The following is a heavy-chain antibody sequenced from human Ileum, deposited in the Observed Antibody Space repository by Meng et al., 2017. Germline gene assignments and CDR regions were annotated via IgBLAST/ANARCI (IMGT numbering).Heavy chain of an antibody. Sequence: GGSLRLSCATSGFTFSYHAIHWVRQAPGKGLEWVAQIWSGGNYKYYADSVNGRFTMSRDDSMGTAHLQMNNLRVEDTAVYYCARDGQSQAPYTMDVWGQGTMVTVSS. CDR2: IWSGGNYK. J-gene: IGHJ6*02. V-gene: IGHV3-33*01. CDR3: ARDGQSQAPYTMDV. CDR1: GFTFSYHA. D-gene: IGHD5-18*01.